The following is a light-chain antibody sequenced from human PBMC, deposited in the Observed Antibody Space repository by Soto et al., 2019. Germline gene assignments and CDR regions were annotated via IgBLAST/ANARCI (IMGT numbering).Light chain of an antibody. V-gene: IGKV3-20*01. Sequence: EVVLTQSPVTLSLSPGERATLSCRASQSFRGLLAWYQQKPGQAPRLLIYGTSSRATGIPDRFSGSGSGTDFTLSISRLEPEDFALYYCQQYGYSPITFGQGTRLEIK. CDR1: QSFRGL. J-gene: IGKJ5*01. CDR3: QQYGYSPIT. CDR2: GTS.